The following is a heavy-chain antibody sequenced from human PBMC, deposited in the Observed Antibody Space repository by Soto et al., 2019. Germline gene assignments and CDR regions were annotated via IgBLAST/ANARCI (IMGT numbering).Heavy chain of an antibody. Sequence: PGGSLRLSCAASGFIFTSYAMSWVRQAPGKGLEWVSAISGGGDSTYYADSVKGRFTISRDNSKNTLYLQMNSLRAEDTAVYYCAKEQSAGAYYYYYGLDVWGLGTTVTVSS. CDR1: GFIFTSYA. J-gene: IGHJ6*02. V-gene: IGHV3-23*01. CDR3: AKEQSAGAYYYYYGLDV. D-gene: IGHD6-13*01. CDR2: ISGGGDST.